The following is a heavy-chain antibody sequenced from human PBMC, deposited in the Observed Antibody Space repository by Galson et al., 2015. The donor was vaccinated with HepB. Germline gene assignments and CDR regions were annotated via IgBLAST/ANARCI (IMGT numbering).Heavy chain of an antibody. D-gene: IGHD3-22*01. V-gene: IGHV1-46*01. CDR2: INPSGGNT. CDR1: GYTFTNYF. J-gene: IGHJ4*02. Sequence: SVKVSCKASGYTFTNYFMHWVRQAPGQGLEWMGIINPSGGNTRYAQKFQGRVTMTRDTSTRTVYMELSSLRSEDTAVYYCARERAGDYVSSGYSFDYWGQGALVTVSS. CDR3: ARERAGDYVSSGYSFDY.